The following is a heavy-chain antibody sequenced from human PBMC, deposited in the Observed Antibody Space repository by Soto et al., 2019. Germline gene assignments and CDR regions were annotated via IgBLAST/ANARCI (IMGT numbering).Heavy chain of an antibody. CDR1: GFTCRDYY. D-gene: IGHD6-13*01. V-gene: IGHV3-11*01. J-gene: IGHJ6*02. CDR2: MSSSGATI. CDR3: ARNTGSAAGADYYVLDV. Sequence: QVHLVESGGDLVEPGGSLRLSCAGSGFTCRDYYMSWVRLAPCQGLEWVSYMSSSGATIYYAESVKGRFTSSRDNATKSLYLHMNSLRSAATAVYYCARNTGSAAGADYYVLDVWCQVTTVTVSS.